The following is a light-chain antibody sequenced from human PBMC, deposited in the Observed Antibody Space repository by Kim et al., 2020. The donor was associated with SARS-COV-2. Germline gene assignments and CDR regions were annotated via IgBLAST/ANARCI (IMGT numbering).Light chain of an antibody. CDR3: QESYDTPLT. CDR1: ESITTY. J-gene: IGKJ4*01. V-gene: IGKV1-39*01. CDR2: GAS. Sequence: ASVGDRVTITCRASESITTYLNWYQKKPGKAPKLLIYGASTLQGGVPSRFSGSGYGTDFSLTISSLQPEDFGTYYCQESYDTPLTFGGGTKVEIK.